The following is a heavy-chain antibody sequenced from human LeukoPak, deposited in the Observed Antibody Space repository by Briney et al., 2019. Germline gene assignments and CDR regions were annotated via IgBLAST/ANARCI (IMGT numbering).Heavy chain of an antibody. CDR3: ARHSGRYYGVGWFDP. CDR1: GGSFSGYY. Sequence: SETLSLTCAVYGGSFSGYYWSWIRQSPGKGLEWIGEINHSGSTNYNPPLKSRVTISVDTSKNQFSLKLISVTAADTAVYYCARHSGRYYGVGWFDPWGQGTLVTVSS. J-gene: IGHJ5*02. CDR2: INHSGST. V-gene: IGHV4-34*01. D-gene: IGHD1-26*01.